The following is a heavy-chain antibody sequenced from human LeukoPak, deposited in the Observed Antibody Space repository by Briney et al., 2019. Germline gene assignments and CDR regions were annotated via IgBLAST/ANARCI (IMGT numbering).Heavy chain of an antibody. Sequence: SLRLSCAASGFTFDDYAMHWVRQAPGKGLEWVSGINWNSGSIGYADSVKGRFTISRDNAKNSLYLQMNSLRAEDTALYYCAKDSQLWLISSFDYWGQGTLVTVSS. CDR3: AKDSQLWLISSFDY. CDR2: INWNSGSI. V-gene: IGHV3-9*01. J-gene: IGHJ4*02. CDR1: GFTFDDYA. D-gene: IGHD5-18*01.